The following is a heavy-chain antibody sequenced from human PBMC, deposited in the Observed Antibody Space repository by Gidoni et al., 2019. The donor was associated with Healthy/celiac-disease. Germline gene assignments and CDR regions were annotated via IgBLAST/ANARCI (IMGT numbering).Heavy chain of an antibody. CDR3: AKDEGYDFWSGYYTFDY. J-gene: IGHJ4*02. CDR2: ISWNSGSI. D-gene: IGHD3-3*01. V-gene: IGHV3-9*01. CDR1: GFTFDDYA. Sequence: EVQLVESGGGLVQPGRSLRLSCAASGFTFDDYAMHWVRQAPGKGLEWVSCISWNSGSIGYADSVKGRFTISRDNAKNSLYLQMNSLRAEDTALYYCAKDEGYDFWSGYYTFDYWGQGTLVTVSS.